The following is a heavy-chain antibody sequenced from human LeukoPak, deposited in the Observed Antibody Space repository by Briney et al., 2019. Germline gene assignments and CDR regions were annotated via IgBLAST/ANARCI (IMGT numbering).Heavy chain of an antibody. Sequence: ASVKVSCKASGYTFTSYDTNWVRQATGQGLEWMGWMNPNSGNTGYAQKFQGRVTMTRNTSISTAYMELSSLRSEDTAVYYCARADIVATGDFDYRSQGTLVTVSS. V-gene: IGHV1-8*01. CDR2: MNPNSGNT. CDR3: ARADIVATGDFDY. J-gene: IGHJ4*02. CDR1: GYTFTSYD. D-gene: IGHD5-12*01.